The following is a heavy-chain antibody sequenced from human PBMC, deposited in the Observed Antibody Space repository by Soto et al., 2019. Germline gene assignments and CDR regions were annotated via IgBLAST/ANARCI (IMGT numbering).Heavy chain of an antibody. CDR1: GYTFTSYY. Sequence: QVQLVQSGAEVKKPGASVKVSCKASGYTFTSYYMHWVRQAPGQGLEWMGIINPSGGSTSYAQKFQGRVTITRDTSTSTVYMELSSLRSEDTAVYYCARGLWGYYDSSAVAEGNWFDPWGQGTLVTVSS. CDR2: INPSGGST. CDR3: ARGLWGYYDSSAVAEGNWFDP. J-gene: IGHJ5*02. V-gene: IGHV1-46*03. D-gene: IGHD3-22*01.